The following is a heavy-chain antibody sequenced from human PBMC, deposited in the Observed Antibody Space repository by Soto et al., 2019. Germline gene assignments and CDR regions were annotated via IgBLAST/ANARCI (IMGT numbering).Heavy chain of an antibody. CDR3: ARDFGDYESYYYGMDV. J-gene: IGHJ6*02. CDR2: VSYDGSDK. CDR1: GFTFSRYA. Sequence: PGGSLRLSFAASGFTFSRYAIDWVRQAPGKGLEWVAVVSYDGSDKFYADSVKGRFTISRDNSENTLYLQMNSLKPEDTAVYYCARDFGDYESYYYGMDVWGQGTTVTVSS. V-gene: IGHV3-30*01. D-gene: IGHD4-17*01.